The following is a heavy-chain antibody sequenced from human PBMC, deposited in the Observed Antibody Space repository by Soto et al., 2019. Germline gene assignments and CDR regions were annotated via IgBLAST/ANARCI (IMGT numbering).Heavy chain of an antibody. D-gene: IGHD3-22*01. J-gene: IGHJ6*02. CDR2: IYSGGST. V-gene: IGHV3-53*01. CDR3: GLSYYDSSGTTKGMDV. CDR1: GFTVSSNY. Sequence: QPGGSLRLSCAASGFTVSSNYMSWVRQAPGKGLEWVSVIYSGGSTYYADSVKGRFTISRDNSKNTLYLQMNSLRAEDTAVYHCGLSYYDSSGTTKGMDVWGQGTTVTVSS.